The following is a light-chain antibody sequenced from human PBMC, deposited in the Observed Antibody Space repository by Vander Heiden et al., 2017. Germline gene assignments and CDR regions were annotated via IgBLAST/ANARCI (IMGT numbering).Light chain of an antibody. CDR1: SSNIGNNY. V-gene: IGLV1-51*01. CDR3: GTWVGSLRNTGRV. J-gene: IGLJ3*02. Sequence: QSVLTWPPPVSAAPGQNGTISCSGSSSNIGNNYVSWYQKFQGTAPKLLIYDIDKRPSGIPDRFSGIKSGASASLGITGLQTGDEADYFCGTWVGSLRNTGRVFGG. CDR2: DID.